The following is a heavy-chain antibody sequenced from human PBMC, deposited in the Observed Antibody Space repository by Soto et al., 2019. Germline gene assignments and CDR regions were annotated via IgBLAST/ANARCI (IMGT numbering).Heavy chain of an antibody. CDR3: ARQYPIGNRCNYLYK. D-gene: IGHD2-2*01. Sequence: SETLSLTCTVSGGSISSYYWSWIRQPPGKGLEWIGYIYYSGSTNYNPSLKSRVTISVDTSKNQFSLKLSSVTAADTAVYYCARQYPIGNRCNYLYKWGQETLVTVS. CDR2: IYYSGST. J-gene: IGHJ4*02. CDR1: GGSISSYY. V-gene: IGHV4-59*01.